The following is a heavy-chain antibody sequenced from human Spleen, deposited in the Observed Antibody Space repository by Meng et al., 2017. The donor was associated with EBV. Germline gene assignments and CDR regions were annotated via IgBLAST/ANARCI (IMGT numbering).Heavy chain of an antibody. V-gene: IGHV4-30-4*01. D-gene: IGHD3-22*01. Sequence: RMQQPGPGLVKPSQTLSLTCAVSGGSISSGGYYWSWLRQPPGKRLEWIGYIYTSGSTYYNPSLKSRPTISLDMSKNQFSLQLRSVTAADTAVYYCARAAYDVSGYFDYWGQGTLVTVSS. CDR3: ARAAYDVSGYFDY. J-gene: IGHJ4*02. CDR2: IYTSGST. CDR1: GGSISSGGYY.